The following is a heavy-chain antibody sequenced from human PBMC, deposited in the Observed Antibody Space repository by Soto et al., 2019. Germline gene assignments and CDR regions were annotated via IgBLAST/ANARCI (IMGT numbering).Heavy chain of an antibody. CDR2: IYYSGST. CDR1: GGSISSYY. Sequence: QVQLQESGPGLVKPSETLSLTCTVSGGSISSYYWSWIRQPPGKGLEWIGYIYYSGSTNYNPSLKSRVTIPVDTSKNQFSLKLSSVTAADTAVYYCARDERLRLPGAFDIWGQGTMVTVSS. D-gene: IGHD5-12*01. J-gene: IGHJ3*02. CDR3: ARDERLRLPGAFDI. V-gene: IGHV4-59*01.